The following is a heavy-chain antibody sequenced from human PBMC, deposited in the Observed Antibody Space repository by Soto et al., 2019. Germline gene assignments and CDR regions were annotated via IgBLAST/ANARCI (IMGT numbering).Heavy chain of an antibody. V-gene: IGHV4-39*01. CDR3: ARLEGAMPYGMDV. D-gene: IGHD3-16*01. CDR2: IYYSGST. CDR1: GVSISSSSYY. J-gene: IGHJ6*02. Sequence: SETLSLTCTVSGVSISSSSYYWGWMRQPPGKGLEWIGSIYYSGSTYYNPSLRSRVTISVDTSKNQFSLKLSSVTAADTAVYYCARLEGAMPYGMDVWGQGTTVTVSS.